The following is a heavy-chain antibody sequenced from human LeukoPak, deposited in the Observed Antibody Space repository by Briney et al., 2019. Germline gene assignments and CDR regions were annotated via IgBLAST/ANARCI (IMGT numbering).Heavy chain of an antibody. J-gene: IGHJ6*03. CDR2: ISSSSATI. Sequence: GGSLRLSCAASGFTFNTYSMNWVRQAPGKGLEWVSYISSSSATIYYADSVKGRFTISRDSAKNSLYLQMDSLRAEDTAVYYCARAYLTVATTGYYYSYMSVWGKGTTVTVSS. D-gene: IGHD5-12*01. CDR3: ARAYLTVATTGYYYSYMSV. V-gene: IGHV3-48*01. CDR1: GFTFNTYS.